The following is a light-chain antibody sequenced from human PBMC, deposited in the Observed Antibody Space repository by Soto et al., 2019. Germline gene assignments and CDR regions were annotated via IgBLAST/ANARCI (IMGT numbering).Light chain of an antibody. CDR2: DVS. CDR3: SSYTRSSTLYVV. CDR1: SSDVGGYNY. Sequence: QSVLTQAASVSGSPGQSITISCTGTSSDVGGYNYVSWYQQHPGKAPKLMIYDVSNRPSGVSNRFSGSKSGNTASLTISGLQAEDEADYYCSSYTRSSTLYVVFAGGTKVTVL. J-gene: IGLJ2*01. V-gene: IGLV2-14*01.